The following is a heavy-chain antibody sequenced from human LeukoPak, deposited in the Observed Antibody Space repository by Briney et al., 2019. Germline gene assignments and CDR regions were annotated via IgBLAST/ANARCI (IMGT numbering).Heavy chain of an antibody. CDR3: ATAMVVTSDWFDP. V-gene: IGHV1-8*01. CDR2: MNPNSGNT. Sequence: ASVKVSCKASGYTFTSYDINWVRQATGQGLEWMGWMNPNSGNTGYARKFQGRVTMTRNTSISTAYMELSSLRSEDTAVYYCATAMVVTSDWFDPWGQGTLVTVSS. CDR1: GYTFTSYD. D-gene: IGHD4-23*01. J-gene: IGHJ5*02.